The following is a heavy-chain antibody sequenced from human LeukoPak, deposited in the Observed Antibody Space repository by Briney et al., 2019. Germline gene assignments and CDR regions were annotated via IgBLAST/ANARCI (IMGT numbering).Heavy chain of an antibody. Sequence: GASVKVSCKASGYTFTSYYMHWVRQAPGQGLEWMGIINPSAGSTTYAQKFQGRVTMTRDTSTITVYMELSSLRSEDTAVYYCARDLFVGYYDSSYYFDYWGQGTLVTVSS. CDR1: GYTFTSYY. V-gene: IGHV1-46*01. CDR3: ARDLFVGYYDSSYYFDY. CDR2: INPSAGST. D-gene: IGHD3-22*01. J-gene: IGHJ4*02.